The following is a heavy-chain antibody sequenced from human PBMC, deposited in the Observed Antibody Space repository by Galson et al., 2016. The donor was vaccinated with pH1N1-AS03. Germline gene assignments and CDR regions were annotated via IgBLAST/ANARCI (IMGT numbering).Heavy chain of an antibody. V-gene: IGHV4-59*12. CDR1: GGSIGVSY. Sequence: SETLSLTCTVSGGSIGVSYWSWIRQSPGRGVEWIGYFHYIANTKYNPSLKSRVTISVDTSKNQFSLNLTPVTAADTAVYYCAKLRRGPWYLDLWGRGTMVTVSS. CDR2: FHYIANT. CDR3: AKLRRGPWYLDL. J-gene: IGHJ2*01. D-gene: IGHD4-17*01.